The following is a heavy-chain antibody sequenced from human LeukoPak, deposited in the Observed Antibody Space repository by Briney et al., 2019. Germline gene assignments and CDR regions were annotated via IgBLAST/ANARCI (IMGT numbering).Heavy chain of an antibody. V-gene: IGHV1-69*13. Sequence: GASVKVSCKASGGTFSSYAISWVRQAPGQGLEWMGGIIPIFGTANYAQKFQGRVTITADESTSTAYMELNSLRAEDTAVYYCAKGGRIYYYYMDVWGKGTTVTVSS. CDR1: GGTFSSYA. CDR3: AKGGRIYYYYMDV. CDR2: IIPIFGTA. D-gene: IGHD1-26*01. J-gene: IGHJ6*03.